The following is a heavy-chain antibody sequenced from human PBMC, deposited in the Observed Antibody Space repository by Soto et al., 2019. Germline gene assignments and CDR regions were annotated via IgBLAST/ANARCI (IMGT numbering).Heavy chain of an antibody. J-gene: IGHJ4*02. Sequence: SETLSLASASCISALTSNKRRAWVRQPPGQGLEWIGEIYRTGSTNYNPSLKSRVTISLDKSENQLSLKVTSLTAADTAVDSGAIRDRGTRVHDWRQGTVDTVSS. V-gene: IGHV4-4*02. CDR3: AIRDRGTRVHD. CDR2: IYRTGST. CDR1: ISALTSNKR. D-gene: IGHD1-7*01.